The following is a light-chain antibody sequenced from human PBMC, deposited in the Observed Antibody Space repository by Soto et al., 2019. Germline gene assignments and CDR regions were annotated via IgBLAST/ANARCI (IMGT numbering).Light chain of an antibody. Sequence: QSVLTQPPSASGTPGRRVTISCSGSSPNIVINTVSWYQQLPGTAPKLLIYSDYQRPSGVPDRFSASKSGTSASLAISGLQSEDEADYYCAAWDDNLNGPVFGGGPKLTVL. CDR1: SPNIVINT. V-gene: IGLV1-44*01. CDR3: AAWDDNLNGPV. J-gene: IGLJ2*01. CDR2: SDY.